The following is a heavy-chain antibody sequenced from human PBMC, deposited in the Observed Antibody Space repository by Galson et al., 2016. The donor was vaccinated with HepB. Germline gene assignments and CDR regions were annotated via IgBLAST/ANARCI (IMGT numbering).Heavy chain of an antibody. V-gene: IGHV4-4*02. CDR1: GGSISHY. D-gene: IGHD1-26*01. CDR3: ARNGYYALDL. CDR2: IHHSGNT. J-gene: IGHJ5*02. Sequence: SETLSLTCAVSGGSISHYWSWVRQTPGEGLEWIGEIHHSGNTNYNPSLRSRVSITVDKSNNQLSLIMNYVTATDTAVYYCARNGYYALDLWGQGTLVIVSS.